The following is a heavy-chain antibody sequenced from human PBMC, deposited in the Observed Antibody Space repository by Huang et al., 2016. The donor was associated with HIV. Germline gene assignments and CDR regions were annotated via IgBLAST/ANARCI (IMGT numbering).Heavy chain of an antibody. CDR1: GFSFTSYW. Sequence: EVQLLQSGIEVKKPGESLKISCKASGFSFTSYWIGWVRQMPGKGLEGMGVVYPEDSNTRYSPSVQGHVTISADKSINTAYVQWSSLKASDTAVYYCASRRTAPESYYIDVWGKGTTVMVSS. V-gene: IGHV5-51*03. CDR2: VYPEDSNT. CDR3: ASRRTAPESYYIDV. J-gene: IGHJ6*03. D-gene: IGHD2-21*02.